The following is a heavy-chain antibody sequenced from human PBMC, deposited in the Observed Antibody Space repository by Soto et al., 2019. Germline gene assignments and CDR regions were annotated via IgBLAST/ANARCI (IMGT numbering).Heavy chain of an antibody. D-gene: IGHD6-13*01. J-gene: IGHJ4*02. CDR2: ISSSGSTI. V-gene: IGHV3-48*03. Sequence: GGALRLSCAASGFTFSSYEMNWVRQAPGKGLEWVSYISSSGSTIYYADSVKGRFTISRDNAKNSLYLQMNSLRAEDTAVYYCATSIAAAGTKFTGLDYWGQGT. CDR1: GFTFSSYE. CDR3: ATSIAAAGTKFTGLDY.